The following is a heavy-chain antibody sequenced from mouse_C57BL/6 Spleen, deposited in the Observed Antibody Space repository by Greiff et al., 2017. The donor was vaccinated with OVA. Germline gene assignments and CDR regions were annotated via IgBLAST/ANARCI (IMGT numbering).Heavy chain of an antibody. Sequence: QVQLQQSGPELVKPGASVKISCKASGYAFSSSWMNWVKQRPGKGLEWIGRIYPGDGDTNYNGKFKGKATLTADKSSSTAYMQLSSLTSEDSAVYCCARVTTGAMDYWGQGTSVTVSS. V-gene: IGHV1-82*01. CDR1: GYAFSSSW. CDR2: IYPGDGDT. D-gene: IGHD1-1*01. CDR3: ARVTTGAMDY. J-gene: IGHJ4*01.